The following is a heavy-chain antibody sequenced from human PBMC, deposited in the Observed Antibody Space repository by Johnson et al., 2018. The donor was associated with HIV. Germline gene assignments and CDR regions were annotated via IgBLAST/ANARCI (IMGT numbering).Heavy chain of an antibody. Sequence: MHLVESGGGVVQPGRSLRLSCAASAFSFSNYPMHWVRQAPGKGLEWVAVISYDGSNEYYADSVKGRFTISRDNSKNTLYLQMSSLRAGDTAVYYCARGRASWELYDAFEIWGQGTMVIVSS. V-gene: IGHV3-30*04. CDR3: ARGRASWELYDAFEI. CDR1: AFSFSNYP. J-gene: IGHJ3*02. CDR2: ISYDGSNE. D-gene: IGHD1-26*01.